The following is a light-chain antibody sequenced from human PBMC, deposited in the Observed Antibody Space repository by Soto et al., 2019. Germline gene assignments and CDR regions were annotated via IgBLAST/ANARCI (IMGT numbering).Light chain of an antibody. CDR1: SSNIGAGYD. CDR3: QSYDSSLSGYV. Sequence: QTVVTQPPSVSGAPGQSVTISCTGSSSNIGAGYDVHWYQQLPGTAPKLLIYGNSNRPSGVPDRFSGSKSGTSASLAITGLQAEEEADYYCQSYDSSLSGYVFGTGTKVTVL. J-gene: IGLJ1*01. CDR2: GNS. V-gene: IGLV1-40*01.